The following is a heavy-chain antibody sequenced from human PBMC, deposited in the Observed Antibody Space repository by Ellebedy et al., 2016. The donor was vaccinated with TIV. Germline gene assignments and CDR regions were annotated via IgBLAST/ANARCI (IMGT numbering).Heavy chain of an antibody. J-gene: IGHJ3*02. CDR1: GFSFSRYA. Sequence: GESLKISCAASGFSFSRYAMAWVRQAPGKGLEWVSGIVGSGAEKYADSVKGRFTISRDNSRNTLYLQMNSLRAEDTAIYYCAKDQVGGDGRWVFDIWGQGTMVTVSS. D-gene: IGHD3-16*01. CDR3: AKDQVGGDGRWVFDI. CDR2: IVGSGA. V-gene: IGHV3-23*01.